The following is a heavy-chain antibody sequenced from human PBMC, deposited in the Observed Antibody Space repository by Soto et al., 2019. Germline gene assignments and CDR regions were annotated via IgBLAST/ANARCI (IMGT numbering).Heavy chain of an antibody. CDR3: AKGGHQLLYYLDY. Sequence: EVQLVESGGGLVQPGRSLRLSCAASGFTFDDYAMHWVRQAPGKGLEWVSGISWNSGSIGYADSVKGRFTISRDNAKNSLYLQMNSLRAEDTALYYCAKGGHQLLYYLDYWGQGTLVTVSS. D-gene: IGHD2-2*02. CDR2: ISWNSGSI. V-gene: IGHV3-9*01. CDR1: GFTFDDYA. J-gene: IGHJ4*02.